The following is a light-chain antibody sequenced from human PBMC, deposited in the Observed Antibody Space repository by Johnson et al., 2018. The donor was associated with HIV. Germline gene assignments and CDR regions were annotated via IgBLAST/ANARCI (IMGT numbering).Light chain of an antibody. CDR1: SSNIGNNY. V-gene: IGLV1-51*02. J-gene: IGLJ1*01. Sequence: QSVLTQSPSVSAAPGQKVTISCSGSSSNIGNNYVSWYQQLPGTAPKLIMYENNKRPSGIPARFSGSKSGTSATLGITGLQTGDEADYYCGTWDSSLSAYVFGTGTKVTVL. CDR2: ENN. CDR3: GTWDSSLSAYV.